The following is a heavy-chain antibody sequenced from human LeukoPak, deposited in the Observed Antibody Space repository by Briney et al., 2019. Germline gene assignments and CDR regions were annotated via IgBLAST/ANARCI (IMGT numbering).Heavy chain of an antibody. V-gene: IGHV3-74*01. CDR2: TKSDGTST. CDR1: GFTFSSYW. D-gene: IGHD1-26*01. Sequence: GGSLRLSCAASGFTFSSYWMHWVRQAPGKGLVWVSRTKSDGTSTSYADSVKGRFTMSRDNAKNTLYLQMNSLRDEDTAVYYCAKGGTYSFDYWGQGTLLTVSS. CDR3: AKGGTYSFDY. J-gene: IGHJ4*02.